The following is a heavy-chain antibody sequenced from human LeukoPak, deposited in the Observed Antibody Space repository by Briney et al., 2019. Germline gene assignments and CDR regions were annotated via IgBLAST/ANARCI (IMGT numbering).Heavy chain of an antibody. V-gene: IGHV1-2*02. J-gene: IGHJ4*02. CDR1: GYTFTDYY. Sequence: ASVKVSCKASGYTFTDYYIHWVRQAPGQGLEWMGCINPNSGGTNYAQKFQGRVTMTRDTSISTYYMDLSSLRSDDTDLYYCLXDASWKPFDYWGQGSLVTVSS. CDR2: INPNSGGT. D-gene: IGHD1-1*01. CDR3: LXDASWKPFDY.